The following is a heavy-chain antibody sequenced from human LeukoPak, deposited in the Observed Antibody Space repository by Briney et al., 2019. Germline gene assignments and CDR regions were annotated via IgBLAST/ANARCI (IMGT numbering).Heavy chain of an antibody. J-gene: IGHJ4*02. V-gene: IGHV3-30*03. Sequence: GGSLRLSCAASGFTFSSCGMHWVRQAPGKGLEWVAVISYDGSNKYYTDSVKGRFTISRDNSKNTLYLQMNSLRAEDTAVYYCATGVPAARWGQGTLVTVSS. CDR2: ISYDGSNK. CDR1: GFTFSSCG. D-gene: IGHD2-2*01. CDR3: ATGVPAAR.